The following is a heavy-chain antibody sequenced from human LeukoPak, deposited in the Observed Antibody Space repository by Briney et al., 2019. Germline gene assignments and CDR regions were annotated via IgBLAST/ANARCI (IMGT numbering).Heavy chain of an antibody. CDR2: INTNTGNP. D-gene: IGHD2-21*02. V-gene: IGHV7-4-1*02. CDR3: ARDQIVVVTAMGAFDI. J-gene: IGHJ3*02. CDR1: GYTFTSYA. Sequence: ASVKVSCKASGYTFTSYAMNWVRQAPGQGLEWMGWINTNTGNPTYAQGFTGRFVFSLDTSVSTAYLQISSLKAEDTAVYYCARDQIVVVTAMGAFDIWGQGTMVTVSS.